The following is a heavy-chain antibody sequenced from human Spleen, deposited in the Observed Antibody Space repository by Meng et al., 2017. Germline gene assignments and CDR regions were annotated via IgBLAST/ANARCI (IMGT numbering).Heavy chain of an antibody. CDR1: GGSFSGYY. CDR3: ARGPPRGDCSGGSCYPTLMDV. J-gene: IGHJ6*02. Sequence: SETLSLTCAVYGGSFSGYYWNWIRQPPGKGLEWIGEINHSGSTNYNPSLKSRVTISVDTSKNQFSLKLSSVTAADTAVFYCARGPPRGDCSGGSCYPTLMDVWGQGTTVTVSS. V-gene: IGHV4-34*01. CDR2: INHSGST. D-gene: IGHD2-15*01.